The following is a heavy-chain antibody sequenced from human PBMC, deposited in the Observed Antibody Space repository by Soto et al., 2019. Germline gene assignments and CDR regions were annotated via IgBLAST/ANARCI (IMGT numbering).Heavy chain of an antibody. D-gene: IGHD2-8*01. CDR3: ARNLFPTGFSPECYHWFDH. Sequence: QVQLQESGPGLVKPSETLSLTCIVSGASVSDYYWSWIRQSPGKGLDWIGYNYKNRYSSYNPSLRSRANMSLYTSKTQLSLNVTSVTTADTAVYYCARNLFPTGFSPECYHWFDHWGQGTLVTVSS. J-gene: IGHJ5*02. CDR2: NYKNRYS. V-gene: IGHV4-59*08. CDR1: GASVSDYY.